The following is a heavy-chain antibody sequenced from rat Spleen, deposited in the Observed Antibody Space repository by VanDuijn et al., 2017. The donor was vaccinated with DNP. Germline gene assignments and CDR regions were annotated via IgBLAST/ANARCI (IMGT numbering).Heavy chain of an antibody. D-gene: IGHD1-11*01. CDR2: INKDSSTI. J-gene: IGHJ1*01. V-gene: IGHV4-2*01. Sequence: EVKLVESGGGLVQPGGSLKLSCAASGFNFNDYWMGWVRQAPGKGLEWIGAINKDSSTIDYNPSLKDKFTVSRDNVENTLYLQMSNLGSGDTAIDYCASGPNYGAYSDYFNDWGPGTMVTVSS. CDR3: ASGPNYGAYSDYFND. CDR1: GFNFNDYW.